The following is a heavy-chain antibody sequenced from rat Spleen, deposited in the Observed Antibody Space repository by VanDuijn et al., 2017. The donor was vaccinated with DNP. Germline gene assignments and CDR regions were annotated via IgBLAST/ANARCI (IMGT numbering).Heavy chain of an antibody. CDR3: TEVDIYPGLPFQY. J-gene: IGHJ2*01. CDR2: MWYYGDT. CDR1: GFSLSSYS. Sequence: QVQLKESGPGLVQPSETLSLTCTVSGFSLSSYSISWVRQPSGKGPEWMGRMWYYGDTAYNSALKSRLSISRDTSKNQVFLEVNSLQTEDTAFCLCTEVDIYPGLPFQYWGQGVMVTVSS. V-gene: IGHV2-63*01. D-gene: IGHD1-4*01.